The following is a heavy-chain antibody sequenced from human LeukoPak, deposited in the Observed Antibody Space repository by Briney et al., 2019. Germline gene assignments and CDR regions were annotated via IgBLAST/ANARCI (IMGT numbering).Heavy chain of an antibody. CDR2: INHSGST. J-gene: IGHJ4*02. CDR1: GGAFSGYY. CDR3: ARGQGTVTTH. D-gene: IGHD4-17*01. V-gene: IGHV4-34*01. Sequence: PSGTPFPTLAVFGGAFSGYYWTWIRQPPLKEPEWIGEINHSGSTNYNPSLKSRVTISVDTSKNQFSLKLSSVTAADTAVYYCARGQGTVTTHWGQGTLVTVSS.